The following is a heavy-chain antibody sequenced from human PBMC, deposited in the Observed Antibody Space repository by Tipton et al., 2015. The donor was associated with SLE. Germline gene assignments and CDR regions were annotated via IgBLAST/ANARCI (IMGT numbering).Heavy chain of an antibody. Sequence: GLVKPSETLSLTCTVSDGSISDYYWTWIRQPAGEGLEWIGRIYASGSTNYNPSLRSRAAMSVDTSKNQFSLKLSSVTAADTAVYYCARGDSSPWYFDYWGQGMLVTVSS. D-gene: IGHD6-6*01. CDR2: IYASGST. J-gene: IGHJ4*02. V-gene: IGHV4-4*07. CDR1: DGSISDYY. CDR3: ARGDSSPWYFDY.